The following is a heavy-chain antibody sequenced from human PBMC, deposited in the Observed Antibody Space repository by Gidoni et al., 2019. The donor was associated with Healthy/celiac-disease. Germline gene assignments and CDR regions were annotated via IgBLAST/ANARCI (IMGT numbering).Heavy chain of an antibody. CDR1: GGSISSSSYY. Sequence: QLQLQESGPGLVKPSETLSLPCPVSGGSISSSSYYWGWIRQPPGKGLEWIGSIYYSGSTYYNPSLKSRVTISVDTSKNQFSLKLSSVTAADTAVYYCARDPGWDYYGSGSYYPVLWGMDVWGQGTTVTVSS. CDR3: ARDPGWDYYGSGSYYPVLWGMDV. J-gene: IGHJ6*02. CDR2: IYYSGST. V-gene: IGHV4-39*07. D-gene: IGHD3-10*01.